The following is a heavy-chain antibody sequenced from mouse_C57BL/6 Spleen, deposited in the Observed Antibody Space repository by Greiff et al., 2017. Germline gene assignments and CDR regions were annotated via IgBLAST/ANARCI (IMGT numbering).Heavy chain of an antibody. CDR2: ISSGGSYT. V-gene: IGHV5-6*02. CDR1: GFTFSSYG. CDR3: ARHGYYGNYGAY. D-gene: IGHD2-1*01. J-gene: IGHJ3*01. Sequence: DVMLVESGGDLVKPGGSLKLSCAASGFTFSSYGMSWVRQTPDKRLEWVATISSGGSYTYYPDSVKGRFTISRDNANNTLYLQMSRLKSEDTAMYYCARHGYYGNYGAYWGQGTLVTVSA.